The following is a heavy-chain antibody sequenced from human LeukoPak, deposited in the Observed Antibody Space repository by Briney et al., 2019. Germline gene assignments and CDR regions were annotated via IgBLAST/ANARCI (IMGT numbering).Heavy chain of an antibody. Sequence: GGSLRLSCGASGFTFSSYTMNWVRQAPGKGLEWVSSISSRTSNIYYADSVKGRFTISRDNGKNSLYLQMNSLRDEDTAVYYCVRDYRYYFDYWGQGTLVTVSS. CDR2: ISSRTSNI. V-gene: IGHV3-21*01. CDR1: GFTFSSYT. J-gene: IGHJ4*02. D-gene: IGHD1-14*01. CDR3: VRDYRYYFDY.